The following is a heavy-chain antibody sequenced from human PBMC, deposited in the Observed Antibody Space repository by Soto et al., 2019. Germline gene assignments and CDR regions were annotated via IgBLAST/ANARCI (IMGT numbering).Heavy chain of an antibody. CDR2: ISASGGST. J-gene: IGHJ6*02. V-gene: IGHV3-23*01. D-gene: IGHD3-10*01. Sequence: HPGGSLRLSCAASGFTFSTYAMCWVRQAPGKGLEWVSAISASGGSTYSADSVRGRFAISRDNSKNTLYLQMYSLRAEDTAIYYCASRGRYYGMDVWGQGTTVTVSS. CDR3: ASRGRYYGMDV. CDR1: GFTFSTYA.